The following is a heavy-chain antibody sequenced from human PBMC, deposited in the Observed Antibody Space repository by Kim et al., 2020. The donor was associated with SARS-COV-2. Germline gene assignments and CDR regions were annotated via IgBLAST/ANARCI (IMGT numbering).Heavy chain of an antibody. D-gene: IGHD3-9*01. Sequence: ASVKVSCKVSGYTLTELSMHWVRQAPGKGLEWMGGFDPEDGETIYAQKFQGRVTMTEDTSTDTAYMELSSLRSEDTAVYYCATDPHYDILTGARRYYYYGMDVWGQGTTVTVSS. CDR1: GYTLTELS. CDR3: ATDPHYDILTGARRYYYYGMDV. V-gene: IGHV1-24*01. J-gene: IGHJ6*02. CDR2: FDPEDGET.